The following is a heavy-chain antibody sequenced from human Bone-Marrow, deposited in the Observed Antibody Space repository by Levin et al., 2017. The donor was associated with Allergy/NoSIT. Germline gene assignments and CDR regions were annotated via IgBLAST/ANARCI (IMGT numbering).Heavy chain of an antibody. CDR1: GHTFTNYG. D-gene: IGHD3-10*01. CDR2: ISVYNGNT. J-gene: IGHJ4*02. Sequence: GESLKISCKASGHTFTNYGISWVRQAPGQGLEWMGWISVYNGNTNYAQKLQGRVTMTTDTSTTTAYMELRSLRSDDTAVYYCTRGRGGDYWGQGTLVTVSS. V-gene: IGHV1-18*01. CDR3: TRGRGGDY.